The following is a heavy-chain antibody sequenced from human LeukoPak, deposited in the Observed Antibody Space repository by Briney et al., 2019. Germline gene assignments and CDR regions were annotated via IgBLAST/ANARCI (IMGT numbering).Heavy chain of an antibody. Sequence: VGSLRLSCAASGFTFSTYGMHWVRQAPGKGLEWVAFIRYDGSIKYYVDSVKGRFTISRDNSKNTLYLEMNSLRAEDTAVYYCAKDVNVGGDYFDYWGQGTLVTVSS. D-gene: IGHD3-10*01. CDR3: AKDVNVGGDYFDY. J-gene: IGHJ4*02. CDR2: IRYDGSIK. V-gene: IGHV3-30*02. CDR1: GFTFSTYG.